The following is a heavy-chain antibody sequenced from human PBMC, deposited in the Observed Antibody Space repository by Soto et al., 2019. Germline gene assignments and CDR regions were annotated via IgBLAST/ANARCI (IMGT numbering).Heavy chain of an antibody. J-gene: IGHJ6*02. CDR1: GGTFSSYA. CDR3: ARADSSSWSHYYYYYGMDV. D-gene: IGHD6-13*01. V-gene: IGHV1-69*01. CDR2: IIPIFGTA. Sequence: VQLVQSGAEVKKPGSSVKVSCKASGGTFSSYAISWVRQAPGQGLEWMGGIIPIFGTANYAQKFQGRVTITADESTSTAYMELSSLRSEDTAVYYCARADSSSWSHYYYYYGMDVWGQGTTVTVSS.